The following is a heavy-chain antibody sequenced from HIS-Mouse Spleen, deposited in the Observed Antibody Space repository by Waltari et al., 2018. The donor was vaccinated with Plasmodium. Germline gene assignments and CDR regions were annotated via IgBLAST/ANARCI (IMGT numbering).Heavy chain of an antibody. D-gene: IGHD3-9*01. J-gene: IGHJ4*02. V-gene: IGHV4-39*01. CDR1: GGSIRRSSYY. CDR2: IYYSGST. CDR3: ARECLNYDILTGYEYYFDY. Sequence: QLQLQESGPGLVKPSATLSLTCTVPGGSIRRSSYYLGWLRQPPGKGLEWIGSIYYSGSTYYNPSLKSRVTISVDTSKNQFSLKLSSVTAADTAVYYCARECLNYDILTGYEYYFDYWGQGTLVTVSS.